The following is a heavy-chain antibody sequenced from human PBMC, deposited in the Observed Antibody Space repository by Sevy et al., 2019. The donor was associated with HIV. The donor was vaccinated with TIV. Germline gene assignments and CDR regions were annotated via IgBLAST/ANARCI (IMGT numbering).Heavy chain of an antibody. CDR2: ISWDGGST. V-gene: IGHV3-43*01. D-gene: IGHD2-8*01. Sequence: GGSLRLSCAASGFTFDDYTMHWVRQAPGKGLEWVSLISWDGGSTYYANSVKVRFTISRDNSKNSLYLQMNSLRTEDTAMYYCEKGHKGEKWVFDYGGQGTLVIVSS. J-gene: IGHJ4*02. CDR1: GFTFDDYT. CDR3: EKGHKGEKWVFDY.